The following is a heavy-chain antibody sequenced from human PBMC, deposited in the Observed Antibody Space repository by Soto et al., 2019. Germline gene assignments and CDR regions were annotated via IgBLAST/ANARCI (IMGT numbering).Heavy chain of an antibody. CDR1: GFTFSSYS. V-gene: IGHV3-48*02. CDR2: ISSSSSTI. CDR3: ARDNYGDYLNWFDS. D-gene: IGHD4-17*01. J-gene: IGHJ5*01. Sequence: EVQLVESGGGLVQPGGSLRISCAASGFTFSSYSMNWVHQAPGKGLEWVSYISSSSSTIYYADSVKGRFTISRDNAKNSLYLQMNSLRDEDTAVYYCARDNYGDYLNWFDSWGQGTLVTVSS.